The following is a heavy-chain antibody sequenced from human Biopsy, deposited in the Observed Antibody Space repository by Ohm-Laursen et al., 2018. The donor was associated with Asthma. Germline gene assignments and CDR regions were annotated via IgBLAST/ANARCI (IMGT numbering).Heavy chain of an antibody. CDR3: TASFAY. J-gene: IGHJ4*02. Sequence: SLRLSCTAPGFTFSSYWMHWVRQVPGQGLVWVSHINSDGTAATYADSVKGRFTVSRDSAKNTLYLQMNSLRAEDTAVYFCTASFAYWGQGSLVTVSS. D-gene: IGHD5-18*01. CDR1: GFTFSSYW. CDR2: INSDGTAA. V-gene: IGHV3-74*03.